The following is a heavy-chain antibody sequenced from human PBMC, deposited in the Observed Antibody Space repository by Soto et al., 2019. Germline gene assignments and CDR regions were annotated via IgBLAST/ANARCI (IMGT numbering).Heavy chain of an antibody. CDR1: GGTFSNYA. J-gene: IGHJ4*02. V-gene: IGHV1-69*13. D-gene: IGHD3-3*01. CDR3: AKDPNLGTNYDFWFSYHFFDY. CDR2: IIPIFGTT. Sequence: SVKVSCKASGGTFSNYAITWVRQAPGQGLEWLGRIIPIFGTTDYAQKFQGRVTITADESTTTAYMELSSLRSDDTAVYYCAKDPNLGTNYDFWFSYHFFDYWGPGTLVTVSS.